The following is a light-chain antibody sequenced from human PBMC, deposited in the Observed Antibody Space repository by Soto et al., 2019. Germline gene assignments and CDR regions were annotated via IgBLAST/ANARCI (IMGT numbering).Light chain of an antibody. CDR3: GSYTSSSTLI. CDR2: GVS. V-gene: IGLV2-14*01. CDR1: SGDVGGYNY. Sequence: QSALTQPASVSGSPGQSVTISCTGTSGDVGGYNYVSWYQHHPGKAPKLMLYGVSDRPSGISNRFSGSKSGNTASLTIAGLQPEDEADYYCGSYTSSSTLIFGGGTKLTVL. J-gene: IGLJ2*01.